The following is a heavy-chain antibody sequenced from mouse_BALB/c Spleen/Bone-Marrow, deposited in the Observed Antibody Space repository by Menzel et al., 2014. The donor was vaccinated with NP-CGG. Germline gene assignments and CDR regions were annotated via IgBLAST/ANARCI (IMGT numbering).Heavy chain of an antibody. Sequence: VQLQESGAELVRPGASVKLSCKASGYSFTSYWMNWVKQRPGQGLEWIGMIHPSGSETRLNQNFKDKATLTVDKSSSTAYTQPSSPTSEDSAVYYCARSRGEGYWGQGALVTVSA. CDR3: ARSRGEGY. CDR2: IHPSGSET. V-gene: IGHV1-61*01. CDR1: GYSFTSYW. J-gene: IGHJ3*01.